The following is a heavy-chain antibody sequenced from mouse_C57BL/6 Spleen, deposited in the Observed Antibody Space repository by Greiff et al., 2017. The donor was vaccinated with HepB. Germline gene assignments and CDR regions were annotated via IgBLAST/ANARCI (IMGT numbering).Heavy chain of an antibody. CDR3: ARGYSKGDY. Sequence: VQLQQSGAELVRPGASVKLSCKASGYTFTDYYINWVKQRPGQGLEWIARIYPGSGNTYYNEKFKGKATLTAEKSSSTAYMQLSSLTSEDSAVYFCARGYSKGDYWGQGTTLTVSS. J-gene: IGHJ2*01. CDR2: IYPGSGNT. D-gene: IGHD2-5*01. CDR1: GYTFTDYY. V-gene: IGHV1-76*01.